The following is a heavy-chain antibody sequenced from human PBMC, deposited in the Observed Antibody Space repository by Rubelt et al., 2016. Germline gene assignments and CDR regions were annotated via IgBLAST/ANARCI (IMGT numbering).Heavy chain of an antibody. V-gene: IGHV4-34*01. CDR3: ARRAIYVIFGVVTPGCVDY. CDR2: INHSGST. J-gene: IGHJ4*02. Sequence: QVQLQQWGAGLLKPSETLSLTCAVYAGSFSGYYWSWIRQPPGKGLEWIGEINHSGSTDYNPSLKSRVTISVETSKNQFTLKLTSVTAADTAVYFCARRAIYVIFGVVTPGCVDYWGQGTLVTVSS. CDR1: AGSFSGYY. D-gene: IGHD3-3*01.